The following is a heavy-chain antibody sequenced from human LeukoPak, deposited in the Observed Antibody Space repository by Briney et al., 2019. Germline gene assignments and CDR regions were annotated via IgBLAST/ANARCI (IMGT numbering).Heavy chain of an antibody. CDR1: GGSISSGSYY. V-gene: IGHV4-39*07. CDR2: INHSGST. CDR3: ASCRDSSGWYRRDKYFQH. Sequence: SETLSLTCTVSGGSISSGSYYWSWIRQPPGKGLEWIGEINHSGSTNYNPSLKSRVTISVDTSKNQFSLKLSSVTAADTAVYYCASCRDSSGWYRRDKYFQHWGQGTLVTVSS. J-gene: IGHJ1*01. D-gene: IGHD6-19*01.